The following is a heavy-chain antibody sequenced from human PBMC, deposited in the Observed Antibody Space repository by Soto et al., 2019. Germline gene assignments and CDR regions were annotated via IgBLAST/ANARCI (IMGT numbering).Heavy chain of an antibody. CDR2: IHYSGST. CDR3: ARGKIIGP. J-gene: IGHJ5*02. D-gene: IGHD3-3*01. CDR1: GGYISTYY. Sequence: SETLSLTCTVSGGYISTYYWSWIRQPPGKGLEWIGYIHYSGSTNYKPSLKSRVTISVDTSKNQFSLKLSSVTAADTAMYYCARGKIIGPWGQGTLVTVSS. V-gene: IGHV4-59*01.